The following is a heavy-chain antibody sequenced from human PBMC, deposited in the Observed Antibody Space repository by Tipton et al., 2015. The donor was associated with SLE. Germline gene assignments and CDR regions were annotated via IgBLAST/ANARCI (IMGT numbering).Heavy chain of an antibody. CDR1: GVSISTYY. CDR2: IYYSGST. CDR3: AGDAGMDV. J-gene: IGHJ6*02. V-gene: IGHV4-59*01. Sequence: TLSLTCTVSGVSISTYYWSWVRQPPGKGLEWIGYIYYSGSTNHNPSLKSRVTMSVDTSKNQFSLKLSSVTAADTAVYYCAGDAGMDVWGQGITVTVSS.